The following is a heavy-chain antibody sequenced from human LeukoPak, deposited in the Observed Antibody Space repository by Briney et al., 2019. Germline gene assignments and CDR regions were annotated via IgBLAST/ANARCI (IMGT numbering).Heavy chain of an antibody. CDR2: IYSGGST. CDR1: GFTVSSNC. J-gene: IGHJ4*02. V-gene: IGHV3-66*01. Sequence: GGSLRLSCAASGFTVSSNCVSWVRQAPGKGLEWVSVIYSGGSTYYADSVKGRFTISRDNAKNSLYLQMNSLRDEDTAVYYCASIGWYSNEFDYWGQGTLVTVSS. CDR3: ASIGWYSNEFDY. D-gene: IGHD6-19*01.